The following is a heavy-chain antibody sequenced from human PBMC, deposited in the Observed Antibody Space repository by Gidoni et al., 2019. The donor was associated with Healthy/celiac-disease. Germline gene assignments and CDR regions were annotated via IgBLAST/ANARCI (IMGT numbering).Heavy chain of an antibody. CDR3: ASPGYSSGYYYWYFDY. J-gene: IGHJ4*02. CDR2: IITIFGTA. D-gene: IGHD3-22*01. V-gene: IGHV1-69*06. CDR1: VGTFSSYA. Sequence: QVQLVQSAAEVKKPGPSVKVSCKASVGTFSSYAISWVRQAPGQGLEWMGGIITIFGTANYAQKFQGRVRITADKSTSTAYMELSSLRSEDTAVYYRASPGYSSGYYYWYFDYWGQGTLVTVSS.